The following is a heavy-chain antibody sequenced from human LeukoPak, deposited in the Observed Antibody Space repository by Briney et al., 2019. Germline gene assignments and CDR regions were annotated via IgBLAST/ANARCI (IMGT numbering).Heavy chain of an antibody. CDR3: AKSGSIWYYFDS. Sequence: GGSLRLSCVASGFTFSTYGMSWVRQAPGKGLEWVSAITDSGSNTEYADSVKGRFTISRDNSKNTLYLQMNSLRAEDTAVYYCAKSGSIWYYFDSWGQGTLVTVSS. D-gene: IGHD6-13*01. V-gene: IGHV3-23*01. J-gene: IGHJ4*02. CDR1: GFTFSTYG. CDR2: ITDSGSNT.